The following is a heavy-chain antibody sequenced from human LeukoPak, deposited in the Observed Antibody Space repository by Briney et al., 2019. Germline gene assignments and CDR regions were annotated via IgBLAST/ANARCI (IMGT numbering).Heavy chain of an antibody. CDR3: VRDGDDWNDFDH. CDR2: IRRDGGEI. J-gene: IGHJ4*02. CDR1: GFTFSSYA. Sequence: PGGSLRLSCAASGFTFSSYAMSWVRQAPGKGLEWVANIRRDGGEIYYMDSVKSRFAISRDNAKNSLYLQMNSLRVEDTAVYYCVRDGDDWNDFDHWGQGTLVTVSS. V-gene: IGHV3-7*01. D-gene: IGHD1-1*01.